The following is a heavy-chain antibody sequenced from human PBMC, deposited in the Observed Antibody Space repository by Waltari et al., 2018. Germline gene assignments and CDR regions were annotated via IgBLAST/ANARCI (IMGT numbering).Heavy chain of an antibody. CDR1: GFRSRAYT. V-gene: IGHV3-21*01. CDR3: ARDWGSGYVYELDY. D-gene: IGHD3-22*01. J-gene: IGHJ4*02. CDR2: ITTSGTNI. Sequence: EGRLVESGGGLVKPGGPLTLSCDASGFRSRAYTMNWVRQAPGKGLEWVSSITTSGTNIYYADSVKGRFTISRDNTKNSLYLQMNSLRAEDTAVYYCARDWGSGYVYELDYWGQGTLVTVSS.